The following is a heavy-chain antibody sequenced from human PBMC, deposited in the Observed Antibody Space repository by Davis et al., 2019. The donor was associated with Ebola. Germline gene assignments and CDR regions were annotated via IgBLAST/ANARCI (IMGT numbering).Heavy chain of an antibody. CDR1: GFTFDDYG. V-gene: IGHV3-20*01. D-gene: IGHD3-3*01. CDR2: INWNGGST. Sequence: GESLKISCAASGFTFDDYGMSWVRQAPGKGLEWVSGINWNGGSTGYADSVKGRFTISRDNAKNSLYLQMNSLRAEDTALYHCARDSRYYDFWSGYSDLWGRGTLVTVSS. CDR3: ARDSRYYDFWSGYSDL. J-gene: IGHJ2*01.